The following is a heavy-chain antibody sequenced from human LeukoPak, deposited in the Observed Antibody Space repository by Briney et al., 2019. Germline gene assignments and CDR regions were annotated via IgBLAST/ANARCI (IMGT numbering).Heavy chain of an antibody. CDR3: ARDRGRSALDDAFDI. CDR2: ISSSGSTK. V-gene: IGHV3-48*03. J-gene: IGHJ3*02. D-gene: IGHD3-10*01. CDR1: GFTFSSYE. Sequence: GGSLGLSCAASGFTFSSYEMNWVRQAPGKGLEWISYISSSGSTKYYADSVQGRFSISRDNAQNSLFLQMNSLSAEDTAVYYCARDRGRSALDDAFDIWGQGTRVTVSS.